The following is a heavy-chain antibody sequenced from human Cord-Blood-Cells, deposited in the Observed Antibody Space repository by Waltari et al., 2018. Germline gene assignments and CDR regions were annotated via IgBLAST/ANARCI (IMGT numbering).Heavy chain of an antibody. CDR3: ARDSIEYQLLSAYYYYYYMDV. V-gene: IGHV4-38-2*02. Sequence: QVQLQESGPGLVKPSETLSLTCTVSGYSISSGYYWGWIRQHPGKGLGWIGSIYHSGSTYYNPSLKSRVTISVDTSKNQFSLKLSSVTAADTAVYYCARDSIEYQLLSAYYYYYYMDVWGKGTTVTVSS. CDR2: IYHSGST. D-gene: IGHD2-2*01. CDR1: GYSISSGYY. J-gene: IGHJ6*03.